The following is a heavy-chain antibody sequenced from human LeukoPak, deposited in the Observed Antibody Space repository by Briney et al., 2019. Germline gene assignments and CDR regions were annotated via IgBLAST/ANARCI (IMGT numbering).Heavy chain of an antibody. Sequence: SETLSLTCSDAGGSISIYYWSWIRQPPGEGREWIGYVSYSGSTNYNPSLKSRVTISVDTSKNQFSLKLSSVTAADTAVYYCASLSRVAGTFSEFLFWGQGTLVTVSS. CDR1: GGSISIYY. V-gene: IGHV4-59*01. J-gene: IGHJ4*02. CDR3: ASLSRVAGTFSEFLF. CDR2: VSYSGST. D-gene: IGHD2-15*01.